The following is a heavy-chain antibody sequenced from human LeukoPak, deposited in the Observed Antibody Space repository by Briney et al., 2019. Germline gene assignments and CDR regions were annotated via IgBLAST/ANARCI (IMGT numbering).Heavy chain of an antibody. J-gene: IGHJ6*02. Sequence: SETLSLTCTVSGGSVSSGSYYWSRIRQPPGKGLEWIGYIYYSGSTNYNPSLKSRVTISVDTSKNQFSLKLSSVTAADTAVYYCARTVVVTAPNYYYYGMDVWGQGTTVTVSS. CDR3: ARTVVVTAPNYYYYGMDV. CDR2: IYYSGST. CDR1: GGSVSSGSYY. D-gene: IGHD2-21*02. V-gene: IGHV4-61*01.